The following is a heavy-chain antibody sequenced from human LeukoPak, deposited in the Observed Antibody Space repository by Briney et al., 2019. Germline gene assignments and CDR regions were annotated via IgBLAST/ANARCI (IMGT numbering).Heavy chain of an antibody. V-gene: IGHV4-61*01. CDR1: GGSISSSSYY. CDR2: IYYSGST. Sequence: PSETLSLTCTVSGGSISSSSYYWSWIRQPPGKGLEWIGYIYYSGSTNYNPSLKSRVTISVDTSKNQFSLKLSSVTAADTAVYYCAGLGIDAFDIWGQGTMVTVSS. CDR3: AGLGIDAFDI. J-gene: IGHJ3*02. D-gene: IGHD6-13*01.